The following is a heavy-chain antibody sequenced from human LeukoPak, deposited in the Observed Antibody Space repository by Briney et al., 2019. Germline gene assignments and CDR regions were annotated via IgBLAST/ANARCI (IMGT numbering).Heavy chain of an antibody. CDR1: GGSISSGGYY. V-gene: IGHV4-31*03. Sequence: SQTLSLTCTVSGGSISSGGYYWSWIRQHPGKGLEWIGYIYYSGSTYYNPSLKSRVTISVDTSMNQFSLKLSSVTAADTAVYYCARSSVATTTYGMDVWGQGTTVTVSS. D-gene: IGHD5-12*01. CDR2: IYYSGST. CDR3: ARSSVATTTYGMDV. J-gene: IGHJ6*02.